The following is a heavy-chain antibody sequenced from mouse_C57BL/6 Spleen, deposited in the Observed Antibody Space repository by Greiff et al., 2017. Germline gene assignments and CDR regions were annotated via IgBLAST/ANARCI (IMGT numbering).Heavy chain of an antibody. D-gene: IGHD1-2*01. CDR1: GYAFTNYL. Sequence: QVQLQQSGAELVRPGTSVKVSCKASGYAFTNYLIEWVKQRPGQGLEWIGVINPGSGGTNYNEKFKGKATLTADKSSSTAYMQLSSLTSVDSAVYCCASPITTAYYCAMDYWGQGTSVTVSS. CDR3: ASPITTAYYCAMDY. V-gene: IGHV1-54*01. J-gene: IGHJ4*01. CDR2: INPGSGGT.